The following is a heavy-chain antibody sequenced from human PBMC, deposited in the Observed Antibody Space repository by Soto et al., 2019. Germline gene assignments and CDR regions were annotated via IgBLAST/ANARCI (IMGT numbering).Heavy chain of an antibody. CDR3: AVVPAPGY. D-gene: IGHD2-2*01. V-gene: IGHV1-69*02. J-gene: IGHJ4*02. CDR2: IIPILGIA. CDR1: GGTFSSYT. Sequence: QVQLVQSGAEVKKPGSSVKVSCKASGGTFSSYTISWVRQAPGQGLEWMGRIIPILGIANYAQKFQGRVTINADKSTSPAYMELSSLRSEGTAVYYCAVVPAPGYWGQGTLVTVSS.